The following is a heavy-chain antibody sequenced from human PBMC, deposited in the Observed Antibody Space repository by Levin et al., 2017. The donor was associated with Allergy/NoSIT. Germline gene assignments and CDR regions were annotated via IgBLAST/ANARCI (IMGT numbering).Heavy chain of an antibody. CDR1: GVSFSSYY. J-gene: IGHJ4*02. Sequence: SETLSLTCAVSGVSFSSYYWSWIRKSPGKGLEWIGETSSRGDTNYNPSLKSRVTISLDMSQNQLSLSLRSVTAADTSIYYCSRWSRPGMDGDFDYWGQGIKVTVSS. V-gene: IGHV4-59*01. CDR3: SRWSRPGMDGDFDY. CDR2: TSSRGDT. D-gene: IGHD3-10*01.